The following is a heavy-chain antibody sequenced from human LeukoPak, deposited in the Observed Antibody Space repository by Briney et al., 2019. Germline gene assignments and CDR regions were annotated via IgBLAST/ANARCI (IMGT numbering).Heavy chain of an antibody. CDR3: ARAYCSSTSCYEADY. J-gene: IGHJ4*02. Sequence: SVKVSCNGSGAGFSSYAISWVRHAHGPGLELMGGIILSFGTANYAHEFQGRVMITADKSTSTAYMELSSLRSEDTAVYYGARAYCSSTSCYEADYWGQGTLVTVSS. V-gene: IGHV1-69*06. CDR2: IILSFGTA. D-gene: IGHD2-2*01. CDR1: GAGFSSYA.